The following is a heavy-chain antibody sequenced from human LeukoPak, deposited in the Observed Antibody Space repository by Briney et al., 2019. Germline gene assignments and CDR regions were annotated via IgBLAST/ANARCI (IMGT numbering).Heavy chain of an antibody. J-gene: IGHJ4*02. CDR3: AKDLDYDSSGFFDY. CDR1: GFTFSSYG. D-gene: IGHD3-22*01. Sequence: TGRSLRLSCAASGFTFSSYGMHWVRQAPGKGLEWVAVISYDGSNKYYADSVKGRFTISRDNSKNTLYLQMNSLRAEDTAVYYCAKDLDYDSSGFFDYWGQGTLVTVSS. V-gene: IGHV3-30*18. CDR2: ISYDGSNK.